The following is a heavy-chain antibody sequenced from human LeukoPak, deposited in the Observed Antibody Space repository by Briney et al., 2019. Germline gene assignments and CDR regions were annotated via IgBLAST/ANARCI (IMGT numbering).Heavy chain of an antibody. CDR1: GGSMSSYY. CDR3: ARHYGTNGYFSSFFDY. D-gene: IGHD2-8*01. CDR2: IYYSGST. V-gene: IGHV4-59*08. Sequence: SETLSLTCTVSGGSMSSYYWSWIRQPPGKGLEWIGYIYYSGSTNSNSSLRSRVTISVDTSKSQFSLNLTSVTAADTAVYYCARHYGTNGYFSSFFDYWGRGTPVTVSS. J-gene: IGHJ4*02.